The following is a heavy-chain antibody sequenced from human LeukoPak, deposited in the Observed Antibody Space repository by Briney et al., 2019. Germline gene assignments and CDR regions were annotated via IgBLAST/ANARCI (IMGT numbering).Heavy chain of an antibody. CDR1: GGTFSSYT. CDR2: IIPILGIA. V-gene: IGHV1-69*02. Sequence: SVKVSCKACGGTFSSYTISWVRQAPGQGLELMGRIIPILGIANYAQKFQGRVTITADKSTSTAYMELSSLRSEDTAVYYCARGVEYSSSSLGYWGQGTLVTVSS. J-gene: IGHJ4*02. CDR3: ARGVEYSSSSLGY. D-gene: IGHD6-6*01.